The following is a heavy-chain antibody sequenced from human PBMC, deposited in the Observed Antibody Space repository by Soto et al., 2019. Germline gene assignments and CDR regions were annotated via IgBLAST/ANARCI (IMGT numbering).Heavy chain of an antibody. D-gene: IGHD6-13*01. V-gene: IGHV3-48*01. CDR2: ISSSSSTI. J-gene: IGHJ5*02. Sequence: GGSLRLSCAASGFTFSSYSMNWVRQAPGKGLEWVSYISSSSSTIYYADSVKGRFTISRDNAKNSLYLQMNSLRAEDTAVYYCARVTAAADPRPWGQGTLVTVSS. CDR3: ARVTAAADPRP. CDR1: GFTFSSYS.